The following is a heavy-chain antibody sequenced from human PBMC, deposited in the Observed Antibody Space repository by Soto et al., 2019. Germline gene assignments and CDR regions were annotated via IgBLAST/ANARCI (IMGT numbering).Heavy chain of an antibody. CDR3: ARGAVIAVAGTRYYYYYGMDV. CDR2: TYYRSKWYN. CDR1: GDSVSSNSAA. D-gene: IGHD6-19*01. V-gene: IGHV6-1*01. J-gene: IGHJ6*02. Sequence: PSQTLSLTCAISGDSVSSNSAAWNWIRQSPSRGLEWLGRTYYRSKWYNDYAVSVKSRITINPDTSKNQFSLQLNSVTPEDTAVYYCARGAVIAVAGTRYYYYYGMDVWGQGTTVTVSS.